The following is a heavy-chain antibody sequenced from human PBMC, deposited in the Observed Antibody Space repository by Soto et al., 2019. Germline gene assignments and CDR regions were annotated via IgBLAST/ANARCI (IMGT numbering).Heavy chain of an antibody. CDR3: ARLSMVRGVTPAAFDI. V-gene: IGHV5-10-1*01. D-gene: IGHD3-10*01. CDR1: GYSLTSYW. J-gene: IGHJ3*02. CDR2: IDPSDSYT. Sequence: GESLKISCKGSGYSLTSYWISWVRQMPGKGLEWIGRIDPSDSYTNYSPSFQGHVTISADKSICTAYLQWSSLKASDTAMYYCARLSMVRGVTPAAFDIWGQGTMVTVSS.